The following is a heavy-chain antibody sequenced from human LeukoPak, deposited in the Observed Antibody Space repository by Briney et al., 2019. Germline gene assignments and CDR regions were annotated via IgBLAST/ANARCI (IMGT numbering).Heavy chain of an antibody. CDR3: ARGYSVRGDY. V-gene: IGHV3-74*01. D-gene: IGHD2-21*01. Sequence: GGSLRLSCAASGFTFSSYSMNWVRQAPGKGLVWVSRIHSDGTSTNYADSVKGRFTISRDNAKNTLYLQMNSLRVEDTAVYYCARGYSVRGDYWGQGTLVTVSS. CDR1: GFTFSSYS. J-gene: IGHJ4*02. CDR2: IHSDGTST.